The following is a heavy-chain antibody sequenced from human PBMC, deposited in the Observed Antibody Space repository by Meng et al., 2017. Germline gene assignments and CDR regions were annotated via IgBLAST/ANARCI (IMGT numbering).Heavy chain of an antibody. Sequence: GQLQTLGARMLKPSETLSLTCAVDGGSFSGSYWSWISQPPGKGLEWIGEINHSGSTNYNPSLKSRVTISVDTSKNQFSLKLSSVTAADTAVYYCARRGIAARPFYYWGQGTLVTVSS. V-gene: IGHV4-34*01. CDR1: GGSFSGSY. CDR3: ARRGIAARPFYY. D-gene: IGHD6-6*01. CDR2: INHSGST. J-gene: IGHJ4*02.